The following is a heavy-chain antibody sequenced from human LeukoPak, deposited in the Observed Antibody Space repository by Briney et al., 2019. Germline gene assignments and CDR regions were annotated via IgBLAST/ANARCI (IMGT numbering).Heavy chain of an antibody. CDR1: GFTFRTYG. V-gene: IGHV3-30*18. CDR2: ISYDGSNK. CDR3: AKDGSPTTPWGFVY. D-gene: IGHD4-11*01. J-gene: IGHJ4*02. Sequence: GRSLRLSCAASGFTFRTYGMHWVRQAPGKGLEWVAVISYDGSNKYYADSVKGRFTISRDNSKNTLYLQMNSLRAEDTAVYYCAKDGSPTTPWGFVYWGQGTLVTVSS.